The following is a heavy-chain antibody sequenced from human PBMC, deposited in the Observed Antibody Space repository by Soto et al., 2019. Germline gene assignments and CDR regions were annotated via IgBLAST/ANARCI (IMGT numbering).Heavy chain of an antibody. V-gene: IGHV5-51*01. Sequence: EVQLVQSGAAGTNPGKSLKISCKGSGSIFTTYWIGWVRQMAGAGLDWMSIINPGDSDTRYSPSLQGQITISADKSISTAYKQWSSLKAPDSAMYYCARRDSNGFPDYWCQGTLGTVSS. J-gene: IGHJ4*02. CDR3: ARRDSNGFPDY. CDR2: INPGDSDT. CDR1: GSIFTTYW. D-gene: IGHD3-22*01.